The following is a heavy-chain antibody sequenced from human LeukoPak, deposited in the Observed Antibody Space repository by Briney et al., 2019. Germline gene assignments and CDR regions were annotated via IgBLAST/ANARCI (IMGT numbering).Heavy chain of an antibody. Sequence: GGSLRLSCAASGFTFDDYAMHWVRQAPGKGLEWVSGISWNSGSIGYADSVKGRFTISRDNAKNSLYLQMNSLRAEDTAVYYCARHVSLYSSSWFPTSLFDYWGQGTLVTVSS. J-gene: IGHJ4*02. CDR1: GFTFDDYA. D-gene: IGHD6-13*01. V-gene: IGHV3-9*01. CDR3: ARHVSLYSSSWFPTSLFDY. CDR2: ISWNSGSI.